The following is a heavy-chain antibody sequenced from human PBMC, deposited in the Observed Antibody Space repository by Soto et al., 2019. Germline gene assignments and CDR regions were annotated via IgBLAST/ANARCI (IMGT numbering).Heavy chain of an antibody. CDR1: GFTFSSYA. CDR3: ARRGSGRYYEY. CDR2: ISGSGDST. V-gene: IGHV3-23*01. D-gene: IGHD6-19*01. Sequence: EVQLLESGGGLVQPGGSLRLSCAASGFTFSSYAIRWVRQAPVKGLEWVSAISGSGDSTYYADSVKGRFTISRDKSKNTLYLPMNSLSAEDTAGYDCARRGSGRYYEYWGQGTLVTVSS. J-gene: IGHJ4*02.